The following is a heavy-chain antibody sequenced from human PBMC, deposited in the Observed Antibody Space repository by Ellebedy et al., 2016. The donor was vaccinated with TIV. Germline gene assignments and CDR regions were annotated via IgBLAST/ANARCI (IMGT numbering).Heavy chain of an antibody. CDR1: GYTFTSYG. Sequence: ASVKVSCKPSGYTFTSYGISWVRQAPGQGLEWMGWISPSNGYTNYAQMLQGRVTITADESMTTAYMDLRSLRSEDTAVYYCARVRWATVARGVPFHYGMDVWGQGTTVTVSS. D-gene: IGHD3-10*01. J-gene: IGHJ6*02. CDR3: ARVRWATVARGVPFHYGMDV. CDR2: ISPSNGYT. V-gene: IGHV1-18*04.